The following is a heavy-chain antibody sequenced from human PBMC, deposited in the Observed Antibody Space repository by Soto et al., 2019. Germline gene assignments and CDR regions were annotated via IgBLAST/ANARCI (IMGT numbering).Heavy chain of an antibody. CDR3: ARENSKSKLRFLEWLKDKMNWFDP. D-gene: IGHD3-3*01. CDR1: GFTFSSYS. J-gene: IGHJ5*02. Sequence: PGGSLRLACGAPGFTFSSYSMNWVRQAPVKGLERVSYISSSSSYIYYADSVKGRFTISRDNAKNSLYLQMNSLRAEDTAVYYCARENSKSKLRFLEWLKDKMNWFDPWGQGTLVTVSS. V-gene: IGHV3-21*01. CDR2: ISSSSSYI.